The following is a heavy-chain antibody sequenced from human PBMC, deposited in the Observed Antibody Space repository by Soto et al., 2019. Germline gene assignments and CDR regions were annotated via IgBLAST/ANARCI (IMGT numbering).Heavy chain of an antibody. D-gene: IGHD7-27*01. CDR1: GDSISNLDYF. CDR3: ARGRYCLTGRCFPNWFDS. J-gene: IGHJ5*01. CDR2: IYKSAAT. Sequence: SETLSLTCSVSGDSISNLDYFWAWIRQPPGQALEYIGYIYKSAATYYNPSFESRVAISVDTSKSQFSLNVTSVTAADTAVYFCARGRYCLTGRCFPNWFDSWGQGALVTVSS. V-gene: IGHV4-30-4*01.